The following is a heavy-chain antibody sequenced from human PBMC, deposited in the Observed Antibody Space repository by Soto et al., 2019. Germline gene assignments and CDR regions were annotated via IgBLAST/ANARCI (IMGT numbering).Heavy chain of an antibody. CDR1: GGSISSYY. D-gene: IGHD3-3*01. CDR3: ARSYYVFWSGPESPPKDRYYMDF. J-gene: IGHJ6*03. Sequence: SETLSLTCTVSGGSISSYYWSWIRQPPGKGLEWIGYIYYSGSTNYNPSLKSRVTISVDTSKNQFSLKLSSVTAADTAVYYCARSYYVFWSGPESPPKDRYYMDFWGKGTTVTVSS. V-gene: IGHV4-59*01. CDR2: IYYSGST.